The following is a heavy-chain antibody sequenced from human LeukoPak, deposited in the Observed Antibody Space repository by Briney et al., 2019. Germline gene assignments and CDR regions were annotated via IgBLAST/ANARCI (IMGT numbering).Heavy chain of an antibody. Sequence: PGGSLRLSCAASGFTFSSYSMNWVRQAPGKGLEWVSSISFDSTYIYYADSVKGRFTISRDNTKTSLYLRMNSLRAEDTAVYYCARDFGARGWFDYWGQGTLVTVSS. CDR3: ARDFGARGWFDY. CDR2: ISFDSTYI. CDR1: GFTFSSYS. J-gene: IGHJ4*02. D-gene: IGHD6-19*01. V-gene: IGHV3-21*01.